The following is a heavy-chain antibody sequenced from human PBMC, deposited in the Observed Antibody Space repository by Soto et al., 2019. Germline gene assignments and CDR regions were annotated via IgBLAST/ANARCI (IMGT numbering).Heavy chain of an antibody. CDR3: ARVGIQIPYNWFDP. D-gene: IGHD5-18*01. CDR2: IIPILGIA. Sequence: SVKVSCKASGGTFSSYTISWVRQAPGQGLEWMGRIIPILGIANYAQKFQGRVTITADKSTSTAYMELSSLRSEDTAVYYCARVGIQIPYNWFDPWGQGTLLIVSS. V-gene: IGHV1-69*02. CDR1: GGTFSSYT. J-gene: IGHJ5*02.